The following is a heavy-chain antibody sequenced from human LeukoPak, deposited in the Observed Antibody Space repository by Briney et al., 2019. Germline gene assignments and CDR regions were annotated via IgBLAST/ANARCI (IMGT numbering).Heavy chain of an antibody. Sequence: ASVKVSCKASVYTFTGYYMHWVRQAPGQGLEWMGWINPNSGGINYAQKFQGRVTMTRDTSISTAYMELSRLRSDDTAVYYCARDSGSYFDYWGQGTLVTVSS. CDR1: VYTFTGYY. D-gene: IGHD1-26*01. CDR3: ARDSGSYFDY. J-gene: IGHJ4*02. CDR2: INPNSGGI. V-gene: IGHV1-2*02.